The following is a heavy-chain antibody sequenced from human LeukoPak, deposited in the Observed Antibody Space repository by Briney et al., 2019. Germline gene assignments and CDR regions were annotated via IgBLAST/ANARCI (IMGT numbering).Heavy chain of an antibody. CDR1: GFTFSSYA. Sequence: GGSLRLSCAASGFTFSSYAMSWARQAPGKGLEWVSAISGSGGSTYYADSVKGRFTISRDNSKNTLYLQMNSLRAEDTAVYYCAKDRSSWSYYFDYWGQGTLVTVSS. V-gene: IGHV3-23*01. CDR3: AKDRSSWSYYFDY. CDR2: ISGSGGST. J-gene: IGHJ4*02. D-gene: IGHD6-13*01.